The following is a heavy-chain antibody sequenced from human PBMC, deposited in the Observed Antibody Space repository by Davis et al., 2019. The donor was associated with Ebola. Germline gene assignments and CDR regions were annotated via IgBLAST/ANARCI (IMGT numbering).Heavy chain of an antibody. J-gene: IGHJ6*04. V-gene: IGHV4-4*02. Sequence: MPSETLSLTCGVSGGSISSNNWWSWVRQHPVKGLAWIGYIDYSGSTYYNPSLKSRVTISADTSKSHFSLKLRPVTAADTAVYYWARGSPDLIYGMDVWGKGTTVTVSS. CDR2: IDYSGST. CDR3: ARGSPDLIYGMDV. CDR1: GGSISSNNW.